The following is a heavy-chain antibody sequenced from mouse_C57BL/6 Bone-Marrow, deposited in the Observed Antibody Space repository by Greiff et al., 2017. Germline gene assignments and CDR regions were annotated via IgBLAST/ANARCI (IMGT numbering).Heavy chain of an antibody. CDR1: GYTFTSYW. D-gene: IGHD1-1*01. J-gene: IGHJ1*03. CDR2: IHPNSGST. Sequence: VQLQQSGAELVKPGASVKLSCKASGYTFTSYWMHWVKQRPGQGLEWIGMIHPNSGSTNYNEKFKSKATLTVDKSSSTAYMQLSSLTSEDSAVYYCARADYARWYFDVWGTGTTVTVSS. V-gene: IGHV1-64*01. CDR3: ARADYARWYFDV.